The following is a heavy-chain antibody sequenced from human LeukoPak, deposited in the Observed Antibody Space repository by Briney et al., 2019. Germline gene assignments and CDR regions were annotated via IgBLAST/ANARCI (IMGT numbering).Heavy chain of an antibody. Sequence: ASVKVSCKASGYTFTSYDINWVRQATGQGLEWMGWMNPNSGNTGYAQKFQGRVTMTRNTSISVAYMELSSLRSEDTAVYYCARGPSYGSGSYYRWFDPWGQGTLVTVSS. CDR3: ARGPSYGSGSYYRWFDP. D-gene: IGHD3-10*01. V-gene: IGHV1-8*01. CDR1: GYTFTSYD. J-gene: IGHJ5*02. CDR2: MNPNSGNT.